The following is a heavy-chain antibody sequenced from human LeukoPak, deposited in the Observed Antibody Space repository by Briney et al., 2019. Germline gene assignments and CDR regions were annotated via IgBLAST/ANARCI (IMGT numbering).Heavy chain of an antibody. J-gene: IGHJ4*02. CDR3: ARFYRNYFIDY. CDR2: IYHSGST. Sequence: SETLSLTCTVSGYSISSGYYWGWIRQPPGKGLEWIGSIYHSGSTYYNPSLKSRVTISVDTSKNQFSLKLSSVTAADTAVYYCARFYRNYFIDYWGQGTLVTVSS. V-gene: IGHV4-38-2*02. D-gene: IGHD4-11*01. CDR1: GYSISSGYY.